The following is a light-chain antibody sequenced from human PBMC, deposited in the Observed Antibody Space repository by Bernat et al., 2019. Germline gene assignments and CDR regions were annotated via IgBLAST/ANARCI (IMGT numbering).Light chain of an antibody. Sequence: QSVLTQPPSVSGTSGQRLTISRSGGSPNIRSNNVYWYQQLPGTAPKLLIYSSKQRPSGVPDRFSGSKSGSSASLAISGLRSEDEADYYWAAWDDGLTGRVFGGGTKLTVL. CDR1: SPNIRSNN. V-gene: IGLV1-47*02. CDR3: AAWDDGLTGRV. J-gene: IGLJ3*02. CDR2: SSK.